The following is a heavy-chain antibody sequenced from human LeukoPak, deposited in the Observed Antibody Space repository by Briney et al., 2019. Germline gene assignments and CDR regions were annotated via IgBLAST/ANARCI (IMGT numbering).Heavy chain of an antibody. J-gene: IGHJ4*02. V-gene: IGHV3-21*01. D-gene: IGHD5-24*01. CDR3: ASGGGSRDGLTTSFDY. Sequence: PGGSLRLSCAASGFTFGSYSMDWVRQAPTKGLEWVSSIYSSGRYIYYADSVKGRFTISRDNAKNSLYLQMNSLRAEDTAVYYCASGGGSRDGLTTSFDYWGQGTVVTVSS. CDR1: GFTFGSYS. CDR2: IYSSGRYI.